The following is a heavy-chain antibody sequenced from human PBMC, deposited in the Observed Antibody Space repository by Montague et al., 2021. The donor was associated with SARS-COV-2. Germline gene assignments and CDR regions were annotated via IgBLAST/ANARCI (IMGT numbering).Heavy chain of an antibody. J-gene: IGHJ5*02. CDR1: GGSISSHY. Sequence: SETLSLTCAVSGGSISSHYWSFIRQPPGKGLEWIAYINYSGDTNYNPSLKSRVTISVDTSKNHFSLQLRSVTPADTAVYFCARATSVRGAVNWFDPWGQGTLVTVSS. CDR3: ARATSVRGAVNWFDP. V-gene: IGHV4-59*11. CDR2: INYSGDT. D-gene: IGHD3-10*01.